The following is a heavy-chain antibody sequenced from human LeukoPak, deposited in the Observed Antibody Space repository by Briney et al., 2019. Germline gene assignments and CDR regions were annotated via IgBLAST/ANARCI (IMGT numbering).Heavy chain of an antibody. J-gene: IGHJ3*02. CDR1: GFTFSSYA. Sequence: GGSLRLSCAASGFTFSSYAMHWVRQAPGKGLEWVAVISYGGSNKYYADSVKGRFTISRDNSKNTLYLQMNSLRAEDTAVYYCARERLSWFGEPPGGFDIWGQGTMVTVSS. CDR2: ISYGGSNK. V-gene: IGHV3-30*04. CDR3: ARERLSWFGEPPGGFDI. D-gene: IGHD3-10*01.